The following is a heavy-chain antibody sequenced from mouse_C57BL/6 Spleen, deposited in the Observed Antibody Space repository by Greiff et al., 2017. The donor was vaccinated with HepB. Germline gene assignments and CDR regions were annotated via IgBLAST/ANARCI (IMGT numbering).Heavy chain of an antibody. V-gene: IGHV14-4*01. D-gene: IGHD1-1*01. CDR3: TTPGSSSWFAY. J-gene: IGHJ3*01. Sequence: EVQVVESGAELVRPGASVKLSCTASGFNIKDDYMHWVKQRPEQGLEWIGWIDPENGDTEYASKFQGKATITADTSSNTAYLQLSSLTSEDTAVYYCTTPGSSSWFAYWGQGTLVTVSA. CDR2: IDPENGDT. CDR1: GFNIKDDY.